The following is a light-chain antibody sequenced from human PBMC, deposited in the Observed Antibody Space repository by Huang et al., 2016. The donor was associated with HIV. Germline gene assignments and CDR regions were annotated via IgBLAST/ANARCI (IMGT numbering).Light chain of an antibody. V-gene: IGKV3-20*01. CDR3: QQHGSFPLT. J-gene: IGKJ4*01. CDR2: GAS. CDR1: QSVSSNY. Sequence: EIVLTQSPGTLSLSPGERATLSYRASQSVSSNYVAWSQPKPGQAPRLLISGASSRATGIPCRCSGSGSGTDFALTISRLEPEDFALYYCQQHGSFPLTFGGGTKVEIK.